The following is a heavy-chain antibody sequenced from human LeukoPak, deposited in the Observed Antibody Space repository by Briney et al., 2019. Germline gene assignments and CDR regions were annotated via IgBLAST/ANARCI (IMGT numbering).Heavy chain of an antibody. V-gene: IGHV3-7*04. J-gene: IGHJ3*02. D-gene: IGHD6-13*01. CDR1: GFTFSTNW. CDR3: ARDWQWQQLDGDAFDI. Sequence: GGSLRLSCAASGFTFSTNWMSWLRQAPGKGLEWVANINEDGSEKFYVDSVKGRFTISRDNAKNSLYLQMNGLRAEDTAVYYCARDWQWQQLDGDAFDIWGQGTMVTVSS. CDR2: INEDGSEK.